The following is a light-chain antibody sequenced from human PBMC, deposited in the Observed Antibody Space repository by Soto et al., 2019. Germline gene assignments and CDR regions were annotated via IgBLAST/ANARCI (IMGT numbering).Light chain of an antibody. CDR2: DAS. Sequence: DIQMTQYPSSLSSSFGDRVTISCRASQRISTYLNWYQQKPGKAPKFLIYDASNLQSVVPSRFSGGGSGTDFTLTISSLKTEDFATYYCQQSYSTTRTFGQGTKVDIK. V-gene: IGKV1-39*01. J-gene: IGKJ1*01. CDR3: QQSYSTTRT. CDR1: QRISTY.